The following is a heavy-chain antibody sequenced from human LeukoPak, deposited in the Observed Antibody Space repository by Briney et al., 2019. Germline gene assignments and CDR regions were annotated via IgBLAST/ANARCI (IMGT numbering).Heavy chain of an antibody. CDR3: AKDPNGDYIGTFDI. V-gene: IGHV3-74*01. Sequence: GGSLRLSCAASGFTFSSNWVHWVRQVPGKGLVWVSRINSDGSTTSYADFVKGRFTISRDNAKNTLYLQMNNLRAEDTAIYYCAKDPNGDYIGTFDIWGQGTMVTVSS. CDR1: GFTFSSNW. J-gene: IGHJ3*02. D-gene: IGHD4-17*01. CDR2: INSDGSTT.